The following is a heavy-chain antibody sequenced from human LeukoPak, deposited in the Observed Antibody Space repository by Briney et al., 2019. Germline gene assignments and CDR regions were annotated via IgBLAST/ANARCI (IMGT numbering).Heavy chain of an antibody. V-gene: IGHV3-9*01. J-gene: IGHJ5*02. CDR1: GFTFDDYA. Sequence: PGGSLRLSCAASGFTFDDYAMHWVRHAPGKGLEWVSGISWNSGSIGYADSVKGRFTISRDNAKNSLYLQMNSLRAEDTALYYCAKEGSSWYTWFDPWGQGTLVTVSS. CDR3: AKEGSSWYTWFDP. D-gene: IGHD6-13*01. CDR2: ISWNSGSI.